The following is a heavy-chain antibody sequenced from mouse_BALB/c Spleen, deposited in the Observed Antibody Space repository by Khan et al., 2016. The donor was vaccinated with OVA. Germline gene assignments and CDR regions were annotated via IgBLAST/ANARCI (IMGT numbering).Heavy chain of an antibody. D-gene: IGHD1-1*01. CDR2: INPHIGET. CDR3: ARKNGSDFDY. V-gene: IGHV1-20*02. CDR1: GYSFTGYF. Sequence: VQLQQSGPELVKPGTSVKISCMASGYSFTGYFMNWVMQSHGKSLEWIGRINPHIGETFYNQKFKGKATLTVDESSSTAHMELRSLASEDSAVYYCARKNGSDFDYWGQGTTLTVSS. J-gene: IGHJ2*01.